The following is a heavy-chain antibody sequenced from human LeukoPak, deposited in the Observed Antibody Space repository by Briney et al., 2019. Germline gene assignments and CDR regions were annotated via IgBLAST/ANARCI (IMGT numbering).Heavy chain of an antibody. J-gene: IGHJ6*03. CDR2: IYYSGST. CDR3: ARNLLDYGDYGYYMDV. V-gene: IGHV4-30-4*08. CDR1: GGSISSGDYY. Sequence: SETLSLTCTVSGGSISSGDYYWSWIRQPPGKGLEWIGYIYYSGSTYYNPSLKSRVTISVDTSKNQFSLKLSSVTAADTAVYYCARNLLDYGDYGYYMDVWDKGTTVTVSS. D-gene: IGHD4-17*01.